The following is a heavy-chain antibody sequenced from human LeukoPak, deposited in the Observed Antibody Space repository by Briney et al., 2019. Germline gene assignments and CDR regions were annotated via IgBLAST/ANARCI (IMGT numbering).Heavy chain of an antibody. V-gene: IGHV1-8*01. Sequence: ASVKVSCKASGYTFTSYDINWVRQATGQGLEWMGWMNPNSGNTGYARKFQGRVTMTRNTSISKAYMELSSLRCEDTAVYYCARGIAAAGTGFDYWGQGTLVTVSS. CDR1: GYTFTSYD. CDR2: MNPNSGNT. CDR3: ARGIAAAGTGFDY. J-gene: IGHJ4*02. D-gene: IGHD6-13*01.